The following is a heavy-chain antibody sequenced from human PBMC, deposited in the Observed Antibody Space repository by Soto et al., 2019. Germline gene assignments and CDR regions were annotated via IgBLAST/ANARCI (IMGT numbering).Heavy chain of an antibody. CDR1: GFASNDSA. CDR3: TNNFD. D-gene: IGHD2-15*01. Sequence: DVQVVQSGGGLVQPGGSLKLSCAASGFASNDSAMHWVRQASGKGLEWGARVRSKTNNYATAYPVSVRGRFTVSIDDSMGTTYLQVNSLKAEDSAMDYCTNNFDWGQGILVTVSS. CDR2: VRSKTNNYAT. V-gene: IGHV3-73*01. J-gene: IGHJ4*02.